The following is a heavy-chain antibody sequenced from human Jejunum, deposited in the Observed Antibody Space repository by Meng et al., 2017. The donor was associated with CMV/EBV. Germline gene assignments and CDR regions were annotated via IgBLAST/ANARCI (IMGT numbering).Heavy chain of an antibody. Sequence: CTVSGGAISASYWSWVRQSPGKELEWIGYIHNSGSTQYTPSLKSRVTMSIDTSKNQFSLKLRSVTAADTAVYYCARGGDISETTAHWGQGRLVTVSS. CDR2: IHNSGST. CDR3: ARGGDISETTAH. D-gene: IGHD6-19*01. CDR1: GGAISASY. J-gene: IGHJ4*02. V-gene: IGHV4-59*01.